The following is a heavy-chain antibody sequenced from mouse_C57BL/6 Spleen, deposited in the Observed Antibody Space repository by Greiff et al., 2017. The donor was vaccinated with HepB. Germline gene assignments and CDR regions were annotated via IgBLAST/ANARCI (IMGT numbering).Heavy chain of an antibody. CDR2: IYPGSGST. CDR1: GYTFTSYW. J-gene: IGHJ2*01. Sequence: QVQLQQPGAELVKPGASVKMSCKASGYTFTSYWITWVKQRPGQGLEWIGDIYPGSGSTNYNEKFKSKATLTVDTSSSTAYMQLSSLTSEDSAVYYWALDSSGAGLYYLDYWGQGTTLTVSS. CDR3: ALDSSGAGLYYLDY. V-gene: IGHV1-55*01. D-gene: IGHD3-2*02.